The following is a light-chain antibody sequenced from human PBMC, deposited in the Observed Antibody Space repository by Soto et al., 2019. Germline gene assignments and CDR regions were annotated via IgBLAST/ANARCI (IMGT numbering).Light chain of an antibody. Sequence: EIVLTQSPGTLSLSPGERATLSCRASQSVSSSYLAWYQQKPGQAPRLLIYGASSRATGIPDRFSGSGSGTDFTITISRLEPEDFAVYYWQQYGSSLFTFGGGTKLEIK. J-gene: IGKJ4*01. CDR2: GAS. CDR1: QSVSSSY. CDR3: QQYGSSLFT. V-gene: IGKV3-20*01.